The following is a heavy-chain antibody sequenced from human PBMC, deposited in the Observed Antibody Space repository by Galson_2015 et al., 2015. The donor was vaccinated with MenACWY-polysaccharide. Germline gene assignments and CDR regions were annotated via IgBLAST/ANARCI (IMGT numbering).Heavy chain of an antibody. CDR2: INVDKGNT. Sequence: SVKVSCKASGYTFKSYAIHWVRQAPGQRLEWMGWINVDKGNTKYSQRFQGRVSITRDTSASTAYMELGGLRSEDTAVYYCARGGTGSLAIDWGQATLVTVSS. J-gene: IGHJ4*02. CDR1: GYTFKSYA. D-gene: IGHD7-27*01. V-gene: IGHV1-3*01. CDR3: ARGGTGSLAID.